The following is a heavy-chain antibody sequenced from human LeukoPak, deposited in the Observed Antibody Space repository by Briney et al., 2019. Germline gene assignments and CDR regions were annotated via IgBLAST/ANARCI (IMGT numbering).Heavy chain of an antibody. CDR1: GFTVSSNY. V-gene: IGHV3-66*01. D-gene: IGHD2/OR15-2a*01. CDR2: IYSGGST. CDR3: AKDLTSYYYIYY. J-gene: IGHJ4*02. Sequence: GGSLRLSCAASGFTVSSNYMSWVRQAPGKGLEWVSVIYSGGSTYYADSVKGRFTISRDNSKNTLYLQMNSLRGDDTAVYYCAKDLTSYYYIYYWGQGTLVTVSS.